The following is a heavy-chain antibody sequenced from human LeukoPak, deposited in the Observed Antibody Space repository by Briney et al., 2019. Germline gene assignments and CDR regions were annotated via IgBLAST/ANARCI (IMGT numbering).Heavy chain of an antibody. CDR2: IYYSGST. CDR3: ARVQGYSGPLDY. Sequence: SETLSLTCTVSGGSISSSSYYWGWIRQPPGTGLEWIGYIYYSGSTNYNPSLKSRVTISVDTSKNQFSLKLSSVTAADTAVYYCARVQGYSGPLDYWGQGTLVTVSS. J-gene: IGHJ4*02. D-gene: IGHD1-26*01. V-gene: IGHV4-61*05. CDR1: GGSISSSSYY.